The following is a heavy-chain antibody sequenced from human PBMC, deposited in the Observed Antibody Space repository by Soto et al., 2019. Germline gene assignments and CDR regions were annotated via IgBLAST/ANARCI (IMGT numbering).Heavy chain of an antibody. D-gene: IGHD3-22*01. CDR3: ARDIYYYDSSGQPDY. CDR2: ISYDGSNK. Sequence: PGGSLRLSCAASGFTFSSYAMHWVRQAPGKGLEWVAVISYDGSNKYYADSVKGRFTISRDNSKNTLYLQMNSLRAEDTAVYYCARDIYYYDSSGQPDYWGQGTLVTVSS. V-gene: IGHV3-30-3*01. CDR1: GFTFSSYA. J-gene: IGHJ4*02.